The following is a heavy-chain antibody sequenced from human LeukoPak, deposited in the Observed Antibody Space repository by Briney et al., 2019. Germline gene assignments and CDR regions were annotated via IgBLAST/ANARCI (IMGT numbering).Heavy chain of an antibody. V-gene: IGHV4-59*01. CDR1: GGSISSYY. CDR2: IYYSGST. CDR3: ARDKGTRFDFDY. J-gene: IGHJ4*02. Sequence: SETLSLTCTVSGGSISSYYWSWIRQPPGKGLEWIGYIYYSGSTKYNPSLKSRVTISVDTSKNRFSLKLSSVTAADTAVYYCARDKGTRFDFDYWGQGTLVTVSS.